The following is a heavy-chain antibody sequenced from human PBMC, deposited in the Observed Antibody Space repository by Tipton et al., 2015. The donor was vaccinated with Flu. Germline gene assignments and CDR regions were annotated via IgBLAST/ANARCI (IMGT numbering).Heavy chain of an antibody. CDR1: EFTFSDYY. CDR3: ARTSSGWYGQIDY. Sequence: SLRLSCAASEFTFSDYYMSWIRQAPGKGLEWLSYISSSGSIIYYADSVRGRFTISRDNSENTLYLQMNSLRAEGTAVYYCARTSSGWYGQIDYWGQGTLVTVSS. V-gene: IGHV3-11*04. CDR2: ISSSGSII. J-gene: IGHJ4*02. D-gene: IGHD6-19*01.